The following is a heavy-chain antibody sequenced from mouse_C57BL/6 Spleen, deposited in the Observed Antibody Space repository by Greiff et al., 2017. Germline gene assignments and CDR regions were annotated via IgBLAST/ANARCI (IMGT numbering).Heavy chain of an antibody. J-gene: IGHJ1*03. V-gene: IGHV14-2*01. Sequence: EVQLQQSGAEFVKPGASVKLSCKASGFNIKDYYMHWVKQRTEQGLEWIGRIDPEDGETKYAPKFQGKATITADTSSTTAYLQLSSLTSEDTVVYYCARIYYYGSSYVWYFDVWGTGTTVTVSS. CDR1: GFNIKDYY. CDR2: IDPEDGET. D-gene: IGHD1-1*01. CDR3: ARIYYYGSSYVWYFDV.